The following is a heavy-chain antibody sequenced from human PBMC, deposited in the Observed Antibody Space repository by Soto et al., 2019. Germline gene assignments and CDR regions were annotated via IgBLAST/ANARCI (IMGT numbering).Heavy chain of an antibody. Sequence: GGSLRLSCVASGFTSSDHYMSWIRQAPGKGLEWVANIKQDGSEKYYVDSVKGRFTISRDNAKNSLYLQMNSLRAEDTAVYYCGRGAGIGDCWGQGTLVTVSS. CDR2: IKQDGSEK. D-gene: IGHD3-10*01. CDR1: GFTSSDHY. CDR3: GRGAGIGDC. J-gene: IGHJ4*02. V-gene: IGHV3-7*04.